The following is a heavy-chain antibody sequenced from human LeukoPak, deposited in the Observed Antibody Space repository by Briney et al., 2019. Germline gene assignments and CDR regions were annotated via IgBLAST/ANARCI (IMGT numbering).Heavy chain of an antibody. Sequence: PSETLSLTCTVSGGSISSGGHSWSWIRQPPGKGLEWIGYIYHSGSGSTYYNPSLKSRVTISIDKSKNQFSLKLSSVTAADTAVYYCARGVAYGLFSGSANWFDPWGQGTLVTASS. V-gene: IGHV4-30-2*01. CDR2: IYHSGSGST. J-gene: IGHJ5*02. CDR1: GGSISSGGHS. CDR3: ARGVAYGLFSGSANWFDP. D-gene: IGHD3-10*01.